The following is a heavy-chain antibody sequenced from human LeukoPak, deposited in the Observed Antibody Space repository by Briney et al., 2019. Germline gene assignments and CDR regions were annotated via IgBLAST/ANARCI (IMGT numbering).Heavy chain of an antibody. CDR1: GGSINNYY. V-gene: IGHV4-59*12. D-gene: IGHD2-15*01. CDR2: IYSSGYP. CDR3: ARPGYCSGGSCFHY. Sequence: PSETLSLTCTVSGGSINNYYWSWIRQPPGKGLEWIGYIYSSGYPNYNPSLKSRVSISGDTSKNQISLKLSSVTAADTAVYYCARPGYCSGGSCFHYWGQGTLVTVSS. J-gene: IGHJ4*02.